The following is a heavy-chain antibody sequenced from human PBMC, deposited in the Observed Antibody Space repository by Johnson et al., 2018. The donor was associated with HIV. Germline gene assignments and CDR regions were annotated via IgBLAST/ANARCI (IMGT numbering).Heavy chain of an antibody. CDR2: IWYDGSNK. D-gene: IGHD2-8*02. Sequence: VQLVESGGGVVQPGRSLRLSCAASGFTFSSYGMHWVRQAPGKGLEWVAVIWYDGSNKYYAVSVKGRFTIARDNSKNTLYLQMNSLRAEDTAVYYCAKDQSPLMTWWDAFDIWDQGTMVTVSS. CDR3: AKDQSPLMTWWDAFDI. J-gene: IGHJ3*02. CDR1: GFTFSSYG. V-gene: IGHV3-33*06.